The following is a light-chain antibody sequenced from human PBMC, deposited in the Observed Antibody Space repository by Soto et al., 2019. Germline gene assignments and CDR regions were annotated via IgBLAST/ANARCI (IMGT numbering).Light chain of an antibody. CDR3: SSYTSSSTLRV. V-gene: IGLV2-14*01. J-gene: IGLJ3*02. Sequence: QSALTQPASVSGSPGQSITISCTGTSSDVGGYNYVSWYQQHPGKAPKLMIYEVNYRPSGVSNRFSGSKSGNTASLTISGLQAEDEADYYCSSYTSSSTLRVFGGGTKLTVL. CDR2: EVN. CDR1: SSDVGGYNY.